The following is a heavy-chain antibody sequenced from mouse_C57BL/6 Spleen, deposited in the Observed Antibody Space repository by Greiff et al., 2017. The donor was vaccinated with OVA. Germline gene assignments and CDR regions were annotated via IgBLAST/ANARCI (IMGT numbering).Heavy chain of an antibody. Sequence: VQLVESGAELVRPGASVTLSCKASGYTFTDYEMHWVKQTPVHGLEWIGAIDPETGGTAYNQKFKGKAILTADKSSSTAYMELRSLTSEDSAVYYCTRYYYGSSWFAYWGQGTLVTVSA. CDR3: TRYYYGSSWFAY. D-gene: IGHD1-1*01. CDR1: GYTFTDYE. V-gene: IGHV1-15*01. J-gene: IGHJ3*01. CDR2: IDPETGGT.